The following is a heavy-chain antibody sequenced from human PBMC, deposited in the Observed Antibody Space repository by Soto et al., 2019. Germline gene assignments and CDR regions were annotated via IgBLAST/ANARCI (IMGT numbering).Heavy chain of an antibody. CDR3: ARGPARSGYYWIDY. CDR2: VNSSGSST. V-gene: IGHV3-74*01. Sequence: GGSLRLSCAASGFTFSSYWMHWVRQAPGKGLVWVSPVNSSGSSTNYADSVKGRFTISRDNSKNTLYLQMNSLRAEDTAVYYCARGPARSGYYWIDYWGQGTLVTVSS. J-gene: IGHJ4*02. D-gene: IGHD3-3*01. CDR1: GFTFSSYW.